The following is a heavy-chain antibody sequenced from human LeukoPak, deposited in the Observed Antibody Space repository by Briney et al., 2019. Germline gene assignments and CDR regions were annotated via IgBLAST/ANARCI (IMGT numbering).Heavy chain of an antibody. CDR2: ISYDGSNK. Sequence: GGSLRLSCAASGFTFSSYAMHWVRQAPGKGLEWVAVISYDGSNKYYADSVKGRFTISRDNSKNTLYLQMNSLRAEDTAVYYCARGIRDGYKKGYYFDYWVQGPLVTVSS. CDR3: ARGIRDGYKKGYYFDY. D-gene: IGHD5-24*01. CDR1: GFTFSSYA. V-gene: IGHV3-30-3*01. J-gene: IGHJ4*02.